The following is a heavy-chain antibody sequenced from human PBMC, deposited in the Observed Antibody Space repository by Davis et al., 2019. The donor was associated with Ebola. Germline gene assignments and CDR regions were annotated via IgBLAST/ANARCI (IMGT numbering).Heavy chain of an antibody. CDR1: GFTFSSYS. CDR3: ARVDIAARLVLDYYGMDV. CDR2: ISSSSSYI. J-gene: IGHJ6*02. Sequence: GESLKISCAASGFTFSSYSMNWVRQAPGKGLEWVSSISSSSSYIYYADSVKGRFTISRDNAKNSLYLQMNSLRAEDTAVYYCARVDIAARLVLDYYGMDVWGQGTTVTVSS. V-gene: IGHV3-21*01. D-gene: IGHD6-6*01.